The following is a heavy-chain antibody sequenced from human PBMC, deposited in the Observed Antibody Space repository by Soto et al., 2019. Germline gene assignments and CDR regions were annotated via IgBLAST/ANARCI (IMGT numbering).Heavy chain of an antibody. D-gene: IGHD5-18*01. Sequence: ASVKVSCKASGYTFTSYYMHWVRQAPGQGLEWMGIINPSGGSTSYAQKFQGRVTMTRDTSTSTVYMELSSLRSEDTAVYYCARDRETATLVYYGMDVWGQGTTVTVSS. J-gene: IGHJ6*02. CDR3: ARDRETATLVYYGMDV. CDR2: INPSGGST. CDR1: GYTFTSYY. V-gene: IGHV1-46*01.